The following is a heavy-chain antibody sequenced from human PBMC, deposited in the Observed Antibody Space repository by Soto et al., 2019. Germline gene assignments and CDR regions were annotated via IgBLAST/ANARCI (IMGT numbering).Heavy chain of an antibody. CDR3: AGDDYGESFGAFDI. Sequence: SETLSLTCTVSGGSISRDYWSWIRQPPGKGLEWIGYIYYSGSTNYNPSLKSRVTISVDTSKNQFSLKLSSVTAADTAVYYCAGDDYGESFGAFDIWGQGTMVTVSS. V-gene: IGHV4-59*12. J-gene: IGHJ3*02. CDR2: IYYSGST. D-gene: IGHD4-17*01. CDR1: GGSISRDY.